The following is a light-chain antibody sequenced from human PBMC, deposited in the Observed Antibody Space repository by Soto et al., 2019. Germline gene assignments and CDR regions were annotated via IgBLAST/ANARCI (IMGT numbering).Light chain of an antibody. CDR3: SSYTSSSTLLYV. CDR1: SSDVGGYNY. J-gene: IGLJ1*01. Sequence: QSVLTQPASVSGSPGQSITISCTGTSSDVGGYNYVSWYQQHPGKAPKLMIYDVSNRPSGVSNRFSGSKSGNTASLTISGLQAVDEADYYCSSYTSSSTLLYVFGTGTKLTVL. CDR2: DVS. V-gene: IGLV2-14*01.